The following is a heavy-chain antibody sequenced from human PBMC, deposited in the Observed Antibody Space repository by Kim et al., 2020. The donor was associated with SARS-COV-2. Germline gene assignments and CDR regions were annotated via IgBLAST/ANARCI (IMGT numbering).Heavy chain of an antibody. V-gene: IGHV3-72*01. Sequence: VKGRLTISRADSKNSLYLQMNSLKTEDTAVYYCARVRSSTSKLSGWYFDLWGRGTLVTVSS. J-gene: IGHJ2*01. D-gene: IGHD2-2*01. CDR3: ARVRSSTSKLSGWYFDL.